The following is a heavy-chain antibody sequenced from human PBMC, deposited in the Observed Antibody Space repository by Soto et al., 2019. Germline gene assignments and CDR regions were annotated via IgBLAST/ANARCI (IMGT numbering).Heavy chain of an antibody. D-gene: IGHD2-15*01. CDR2: ISGSGGSP. CDR1: GFTFSTYT. V-gene: IGHV3-23*01. Sequence: GGSLRLSCVSSGFTFSTYTMSWVRPAPGKGLEWVSVISGSGGSPSYADSVQGRFSIYRDNSKNTLYLQMNSLRGDDTAMYYCAKARGSTTDCYGPGYWGRESLVTVSS. J-gene: IGHJ4*02. CDR3: AKARGSTTDCYGPGY.